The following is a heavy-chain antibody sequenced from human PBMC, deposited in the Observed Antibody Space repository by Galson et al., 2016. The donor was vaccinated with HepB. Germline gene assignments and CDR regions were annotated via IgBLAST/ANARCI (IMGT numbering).Heavy chain of an antibody. CDR3: AEDKKDRWWYFDY. J-gene: IGHJ4*02. D-gene: IGHD2-15*01. CDR2: ISGRGGSI. Sequence: SLRLSCAASGFTFSNYAMSWVRQAPGKGLEWVSAISGRGGSIYYADSVKGRFTISRDNSKNTLYLQINSLRAEDTALYYCAEDKKDRWWYFDYWGQGALVTVSS. V-gene: IGHV3-23*01. CDR1: GFTFSNYA.